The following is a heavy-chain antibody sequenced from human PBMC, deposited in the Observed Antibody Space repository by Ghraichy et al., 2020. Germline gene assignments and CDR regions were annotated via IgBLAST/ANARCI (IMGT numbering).Heavy chain of an antibody. CDR2: IYTSGST. D-gene: IGHD6-19*01. V-gene: IGHV4-4*09. CDR3: ARLNSGWSDYFDY. CDR1: GGSISSYY. Sequence: SETLSLTCTVSGGSISSYYWSWIRQPPGKGLEWIGDIYTSGSTNYNPSLKSRVTISVDTSKNQFSLKLSSVTAADTAVYYCARLNSGWSDYFDYWGQGTLVTVSS. J-gene: IGHJ4*02.